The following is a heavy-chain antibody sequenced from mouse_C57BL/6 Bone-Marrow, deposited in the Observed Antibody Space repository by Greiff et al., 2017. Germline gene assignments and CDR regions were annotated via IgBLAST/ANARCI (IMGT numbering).Heavy chain of an antibody. Sequence: EVQLVESGGDLVKPGGSLKLSCAASGFTFSSYGMSWVRQTPDKRLEWVATISSGGSYTYYPDSVKGRFTISRDNAKNTLYLQMSSLKSEDTAMYYCARDYYGSSSWFAYWGQGTLVTVSA. CDR3: ARDYYGSSSWFAY. CDR2: ISSGGSYT. J-gene: IGHJ3*01. V-gene: IGHV5-6*01. D-gene: IGHD1-1*01. CDR1: GFTFSSYG.